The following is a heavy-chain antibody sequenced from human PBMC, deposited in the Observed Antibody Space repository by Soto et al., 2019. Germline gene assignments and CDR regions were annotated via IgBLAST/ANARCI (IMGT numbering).Heavy chain of an antibody. CDR1: GGSISGYY. Sequence: SETLSLTCTVSGGSISGYYWSWIRQPPGKGLEWIGYFYYSGSTDSNPSLKSRVTISVDTSKNQFSLKLSSVTAADTAVYYCARRYSSSFDYGGQGTLVTVSS. V-gene: IGHV4-59*08. D-gene: IGHD6-13*01. CDR2: FYYSGST. CDR3: ARRYSSSFDY. J-gene: IGHJ4*02.